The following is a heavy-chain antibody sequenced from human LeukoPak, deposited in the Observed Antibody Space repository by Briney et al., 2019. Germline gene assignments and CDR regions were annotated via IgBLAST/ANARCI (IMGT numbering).Heavy chain of an antibody. CDR1: GGTFSSYA. CDR2: IIPIFGTA. V-gene: IGHV1-69*01. CDR3: ARAPKLTVYAFDI. Sequence: VMVSCKASGGTFSSYAISWVRQAPGQGLEWMGGIIPIFGTANYAQKFQGRVTITADESTSTAYMELSSLRSEDTAVYYCARAPKLTVYAFDIWGQGTMVTVSS. J-gene: IGHJ3*02. D-gene: IGHD7-27*01.